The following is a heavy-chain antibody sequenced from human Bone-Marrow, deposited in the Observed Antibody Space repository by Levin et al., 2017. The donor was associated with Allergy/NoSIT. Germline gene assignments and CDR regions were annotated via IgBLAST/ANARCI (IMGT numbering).Heavy chain of an antibody. CDR1: GYTFTDYY. CDR2: ISPHRGGS. Sequence: GESLKISCTASGYTFTDYYIHWVRQAPGQGLEWMGWISPHRGGSNYAQKFQGRVTMTSDTSISTAYMELNRLRSDDTAVYYCARSLSGMWELLYYFDYWGQGTLVTVSS. J-gene: IGHJ4*02. V-gene: IGHV1-2*02. CDR3: ARSLSGMWELLYYFDY. D-gene: IGHD1-26*01.